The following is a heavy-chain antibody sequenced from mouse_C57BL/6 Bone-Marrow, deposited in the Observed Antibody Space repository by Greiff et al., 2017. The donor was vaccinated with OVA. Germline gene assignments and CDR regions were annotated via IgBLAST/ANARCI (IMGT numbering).Heavy chain of an antibody. CDR3: ARDCAGTSFAY. V-gene: IGHV2-2*01. D-gene: IGHD4-1*01. CDR2: IWRGGST. Sequence: QVQLQQSGPGLVQPSQSLSITCTVSGFSFTSYGVHWVRQSPGKGLEWLGVIWRGGSTDYNAAFISRLSISKNNYKSQGFFKMNSLQADDAAIYYCARDCAGTSFAYWGQGTLVTVSA. J-gene: IGHJ3*01. CDR1: GFSFTSYG.